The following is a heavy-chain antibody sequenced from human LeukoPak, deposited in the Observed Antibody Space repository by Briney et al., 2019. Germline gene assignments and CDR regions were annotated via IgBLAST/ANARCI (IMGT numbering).Heavy chain of an antibody. CDR3: ARHWGQLETSPQFDY. CDR1: GGTFSSYA. J-gene: IGHJ4*02. CDR2: IIPIFGTA. Sequence: SVKVSCKASGGTFSSYAISWVRQAPGQGLEWMGGIIPIFGTANYAQKFQGRVTITADESTSTAYMELSSLKASDTAMYYCARHWGQLETSPQFDYWGQGTLVTVSS. V-gene: IGHV1-69*13. D-gene: IGHD3-16*01.